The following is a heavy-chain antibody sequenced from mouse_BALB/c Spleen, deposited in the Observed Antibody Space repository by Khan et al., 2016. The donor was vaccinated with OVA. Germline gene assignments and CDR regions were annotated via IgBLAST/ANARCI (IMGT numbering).Heavy chain of an antibody. Sequence: QVQLQQPGAEVARPGAAVKLSCKASGYTFTDYYINWVKQRTGQGLEWIGEIYPGSGNTYYNEKFKGKATLTADKTSSTAYMQLSSLTSEDSAVYFCASYGKGGAMDYWGQGTSVTVSS. D-gene: IGHD2-1*01. CDR2: IYPGSGNT. CDR3: ASYGKGGAMDY. J-gene: IGHJ4*01. V-gene: IGHV1-77*01. CDR1: GYTFTDYY.